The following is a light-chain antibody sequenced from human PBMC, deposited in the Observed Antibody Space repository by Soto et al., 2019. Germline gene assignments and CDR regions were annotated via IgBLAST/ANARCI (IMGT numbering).Light chain of an antibody. Sequence: DVVMPQSPLSLPVTLGQPASISCRSSQSLIYSDGKIYLTWFQQRPGQPPRRLIYKVSNRDSAVPDRFTGSGSGTDFTLKISRVEAEDVGVYYCLQGTHWPPTFGGGTRVEIK. V-gene: IGKV2-30*01. J-gene: IGKJ4*01. CDR2: KVS. CDR3: LQGTHWPPT. CDR1: QSLIYSDGKIY.